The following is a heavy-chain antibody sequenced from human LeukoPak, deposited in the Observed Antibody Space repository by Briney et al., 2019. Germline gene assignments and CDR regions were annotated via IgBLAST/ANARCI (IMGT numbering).Heavy chain of an antibody. CDR2: IYYSGST. CDR3: ARPSSSWYGYGMDV. J-gene: IGHJ6*02. CDR1: GGSISSGGYY. D-gene: IGHD6-13*01. Sequence: SRTLSLTCTVSGGSISSGGYYWSWIRQHPGKGLEWIGYIYYSGSTYYNPSLKSRVTISVDTSKNQFSLKLSSVTAADTAVYYCARPSSSWYGYGMDVWGQGTTVTVSS. V-gene: IGHV4-31*03.